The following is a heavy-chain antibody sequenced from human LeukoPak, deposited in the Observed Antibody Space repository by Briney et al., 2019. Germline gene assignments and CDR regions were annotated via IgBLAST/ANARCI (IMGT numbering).Heavy chain of an antibody. CDR1: GYTFTSYG. D-gene: IGHD6-19*01. Sequence: ASVKVSCKASGYTFTSYGISWVRQAPGQGLEWMGWISAYNGNTNYAQKLQGRVTMTTDTSTSTAYMELRSLRSDDTDVYYCARQWLIPYYYYMDVWGKGTTVTVSS. CDR2: ISAYNGNT. J-gene: IGHJ6*03. CDR3: ARQWLIPYYYYMDV. V-gene: IGHV1-18*01.